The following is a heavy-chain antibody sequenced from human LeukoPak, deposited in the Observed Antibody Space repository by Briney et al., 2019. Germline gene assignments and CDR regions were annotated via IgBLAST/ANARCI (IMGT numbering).Heavy chain of an antibody. CDR3: AREPPGY. CDR1: GGSVTSGNYY. J-gene: IGHJ4*02. V-gene: IGHV4-61*02. Sequence: SETLSLTCTVSGGSVTSGNYYWNWIRQPAGKGLEWIGRIYTSGGASYNPSLKSRVTISIDASKNQFSLKLSSGTAADTAVYYCAREPPGYWGQGILVTVSS. CDR2: IYTSGGA.